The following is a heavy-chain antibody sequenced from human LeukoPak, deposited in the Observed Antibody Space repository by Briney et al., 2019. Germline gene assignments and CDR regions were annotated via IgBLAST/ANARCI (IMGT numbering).Heavy chain of an antibody. V-gene: IGHV4-61*02. CDR1: GGSISSGTYY. CDR3: ARQNYGSGSYYYDY. J-gene: IGHJ4*02. CDR2: IYASGNT. D-gene: IGHD3-10*01. Sequence: SQTLSLTCTVSGGSISSGTYYWSWIRQPAGKGLEWIGRIYASGNTNYNPSLKSRVTISVDTSKNQFSLKLSSVTAADTAVYYCARQNYGSGSYYYDYWGQGTLVTVSS.